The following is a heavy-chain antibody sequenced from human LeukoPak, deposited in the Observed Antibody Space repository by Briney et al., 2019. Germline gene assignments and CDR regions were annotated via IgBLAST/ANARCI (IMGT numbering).Heavy chain of an antibody. D-gene: IGHD3-9*01. J-gene: IGHJ4*02. CDR1: GYTLTELS. CDR2: FDPEDGET. CDR3: ATDSLMGDILTGYYPKPFDY. Sequence: ASVKVSCKVSGYTLTELSMHWVRQAPGKGLEWMGGFDPEDGETIYAQKFQGRVTMTEDTSTDTAYMELSSLRSEDTAVYYCATDSLMGDILTGYYPKPFDYWGQGTLVTVSS. V-gene: IGHV1-24*01.